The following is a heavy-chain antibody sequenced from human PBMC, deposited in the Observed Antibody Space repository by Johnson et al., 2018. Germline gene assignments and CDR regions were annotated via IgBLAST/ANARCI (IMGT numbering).Heavy chain of an antibody. CDR1: GGTFSSYA. J-gene: IGHJ3*02. CDR2: IIPIFGPA. Sequence: QVQLVQSGAEVQKPGSSVKVSCKASGGTFSSYAISWVRQAPGQGLEWMGGIIPIFGPANYAQKFQGRVTITADEATSTAYMELSILRSEDTAVYYCARPRNHVEYDAFDTWGQGTRVTVSS. CDR3: ARPRNHVEYDAFDT. V-gene: IGHV1-69*01. D-gene: IGHD2/OR15-2a*01.